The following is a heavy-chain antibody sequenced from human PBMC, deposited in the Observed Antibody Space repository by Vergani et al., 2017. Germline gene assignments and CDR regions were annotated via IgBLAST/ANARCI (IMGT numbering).Heavy chain of an antibody. Sequence: QVQLVQSGAEVKKPGASVKVSCKASGYTFTGYYMHWVRQAPGQGLEWMGWINPNSGGTNYAQKFQGRVTMTRDTSISTAYMELSRLRSDDTAVYYCAREFDTIFGVVTRARWFDPWGQGTLVTVSS. J-gene: IGHJ5*02. D-gene: IGHD3-3*01. V-gene: IGHV1-2*02. CDR1: GYTFTGYY. CDR2: INPNSGGT. CDR3: AREFDTIFGVVTRARWFDP.